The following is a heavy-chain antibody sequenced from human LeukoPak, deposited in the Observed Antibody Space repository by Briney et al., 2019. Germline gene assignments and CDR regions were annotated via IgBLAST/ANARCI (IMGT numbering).Heavy chain of an antibody. CDR2: ISSSGSTI. D-gene: IGHD6-6*01. J-gene: IGHJ4*02. CDR3: ARNEYSSSSEYADY. CDR1: GFTFSDYY. Sequence: GGSLRLSCAASGFTFSDYYMSWIRQAPGKGLEWVSYISSSGSTIYHADSVKGRFTISRDNAKNSLYLQMNSLRAEDTAVYYCARNEYSSSSEYADYWGQGTLVTVSS. V-gene: IGHV3-11*04.